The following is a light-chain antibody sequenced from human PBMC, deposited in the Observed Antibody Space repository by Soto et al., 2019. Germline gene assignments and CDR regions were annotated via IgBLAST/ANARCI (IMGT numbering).Light chain of an antibody. V-gene: IGKV1-5*03. CDR1: QGISDY. CDR3: QQYKSYWT. Sequence: DVRVTQSASSVSASVGDTVTITCRASQGISDYLSWFQHKPGEAPKLLIYTASTLESGVPSRFSGSGSGTEFALTISSLQPDDFATYYCQQYKSYWTFGQGTIVDIK. CDR2: TAS. J-gene: IGKJ1*01.